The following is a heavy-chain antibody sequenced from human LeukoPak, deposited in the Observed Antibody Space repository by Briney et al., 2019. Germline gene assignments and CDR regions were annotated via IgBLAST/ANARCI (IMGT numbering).Heavy chain of an antibody. D-gene: IGHD4-17*01. CDR1: GFTVSSNY. CDR2: IYSGGST. CDR3: ATPYGDYSPYYYYYGMDV. V-gene: IGHV3-53*01. Sequence: GGSLRLSCAASGFTVSSNYMSWVRQAPGKGLEWVSVIYSGGSTYYADSVKGRFTISRDNAKNSLYLQMNSLRAEDTAVYYCATPYGDYSPYYYYYGMDVWGQGTTVTVSS. J-gene: IGHJ6*02.